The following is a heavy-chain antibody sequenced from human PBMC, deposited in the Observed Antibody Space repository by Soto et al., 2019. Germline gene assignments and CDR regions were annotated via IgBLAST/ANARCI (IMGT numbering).Heavy chain of an antibody. CDR1: GFTFSSYA. CDR3: AKSGIVATMAFDI. CDR2: ISGSGGST. J-gene: IGHJ3*02. V-gene: IGHV3-23*01. D-gene: IGHD5-12*01. Sequence: EVQLLESGGGLVQPGGSLRLSCAASGFTFSSYAVSWVRQAPGKGLEWVSAISGSGGSTYYADSVKGRFTISRDNSKNTLYLQMNSLRAEDTAVYYCAKSGIVATMAFDIWGQGTMVTVSS.